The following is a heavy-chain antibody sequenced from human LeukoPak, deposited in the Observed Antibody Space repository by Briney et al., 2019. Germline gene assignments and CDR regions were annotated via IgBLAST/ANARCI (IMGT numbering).Heavy chain of an antibody. J-gene: IGHJ4*02. Sequence: GGSLRLSCAASGFTFNDYYMSWIRQAPGKGLEWVSYMSSSGSTIYYADSVKGRFTISRDNAKNSLYLQMNSLRAEDTAVYYCARESRQWLVLGGDDYWGQGTLVTVSS. V-gene: IGHV3-11*04. CDR2: MSSSGSTI. D-gene: IGHD6-19*01. CDR1: GFTFNDYY. CDR3: ARESRQWLVLGGDDY.